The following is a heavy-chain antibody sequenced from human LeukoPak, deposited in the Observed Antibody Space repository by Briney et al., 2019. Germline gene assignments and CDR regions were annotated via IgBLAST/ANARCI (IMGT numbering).Heavy chain of an antibody. V-gene: IGHV4-34*01. CDR3: ARRYDSSGYYLGY. D-gene: IGHD3-22*01. Sequence: SETLSLTCAVYGGSFSGYYWSWIRQPPGKGLEWIGEINHSGSTNYNPSLKSRVTISVDTSKNQFSLKLSSVTAADTAVYYCARRYDSSGYYLGYWGQGTLVTVSS. CDR2: INHSGST. CDR1: GGSFSGYY. J-gene: IGHJ4*02.